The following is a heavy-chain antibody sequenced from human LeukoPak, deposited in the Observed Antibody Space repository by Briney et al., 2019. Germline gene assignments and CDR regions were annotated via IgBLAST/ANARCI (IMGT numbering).Heavy chain of an antibody. Sequence: PGGSLRLSCSASGFTFTSYAMNWVRQAPGKGLEWVSGIGGSGTNTYYSDSVEGRFTISRDNSKNTMYLQMNSLRDDDTAVYYCAKGPRSQGALAPSYCFDYWGQGTLVTVSS. J-gene: IGHJ4*02. CDR2: IGGSGTNT. CDR1: GFTFTSYA. D-gene: IGHD2-21*01. CDR3: AKGPRSQGALAPSYCFDY. V-gene: IGHV3-23*01.